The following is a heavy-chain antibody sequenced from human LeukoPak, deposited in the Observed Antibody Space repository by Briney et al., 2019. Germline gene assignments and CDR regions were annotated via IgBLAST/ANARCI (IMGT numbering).Heavy chain of an antibody. CDR1: GGTFSSYA. D-gene: IGHD3-3*01. CDR3: ATPGLDYDFWSGSFQGDY. J-gene: IGHJ4*02. CDR2: IIPIFGIA. V-gene: IGHV1-69*04. Sequence: GASVKVSCKASGGTFSSYAISWLRQAPGQGLEWMGRIIPIFGIANYAQKFQGRVTITADKSTSTAYMELSSLRSEDTAVYYCATPGLDYDFWSGSFQGDYWGQGTLVTVSS.